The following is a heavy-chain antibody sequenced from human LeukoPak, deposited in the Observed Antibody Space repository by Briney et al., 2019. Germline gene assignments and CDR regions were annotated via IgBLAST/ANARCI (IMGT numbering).Heavy chain of an antibody. CDR3: ARNSHTVTLHSYYFDY. CDR1: GRSFSGYY. V-gene: IGHV4-34*01. J-gene: IGHJ4*02. Sequence: SETLSLTCAVYGRSFSGYYWSWIRQPPGKGLEWIGEINHSGSTNYNPSLKSRITISVDTSKNQFSLKLSSVTAADTAVYYCARNSHTVTLHSYYFDYWGQGTLVTVSS. D-gene: IGHD4-17*01. CDR2: INHSGST.